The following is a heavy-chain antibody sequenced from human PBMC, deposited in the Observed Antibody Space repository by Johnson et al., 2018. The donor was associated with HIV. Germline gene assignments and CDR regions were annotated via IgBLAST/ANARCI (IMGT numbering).Heavy chain of an antibody. D-gene: IGHD3-16*01. CDR3: ARDGAADNAFDI. J-gene: IGHJ3*02. Sequence: VRLVESGGGLVQPGGSLRLSCAASGFTFSGYWVYWVRQAPGKGLVWVSRINPDGSRTDYADSVKGRFTISRDNAKNTLYLQMNSLRAEDTAVYYCARDGAADNAFDIWGQGTMVTVSS. CDR2: INPDGSRT. V-gene: IGHV3-74*01. CDR1: GFTFSGYW.